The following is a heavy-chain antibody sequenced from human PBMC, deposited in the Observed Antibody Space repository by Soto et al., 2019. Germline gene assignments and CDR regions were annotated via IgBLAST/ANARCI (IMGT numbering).Heavy chain of an antibody. CDR2: ISYDGSNK. D-gene: IGHD2-21*02. Sequence: GGSLRLSCAASGFTFSSYAMHWVRQAPGKGLEWVAVISYDGSNKYYADSVKDRFTISRDNSKNTLYLQMNSLRAEDTAVYYCARPEEHIVVVTASLDYWGQGTLVTVSS. CDR3: ARPEEHIVVVTASLDY. J-gene: IGHJ4*02. CDR1: GFTFSSYA. V-gene: IGHV3-30*04.